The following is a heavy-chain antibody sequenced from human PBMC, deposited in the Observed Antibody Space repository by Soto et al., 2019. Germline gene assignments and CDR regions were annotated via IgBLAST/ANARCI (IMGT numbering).Heavy chain of an antibody. CDR3: GNVLVAATKNTDFEW. J-gene: IGHJ4*02. Sequence: SETLSLTCTVSGGSVSSYDYYWGWIRHPPAKGLEWIGNIDYNGVTSYNPSLKTRLTISRDTSKNQFSLRLTSVTAADTALYSCGNVLVAATKNTDFEWSGPGILVTVSP. D-gene: IGHD2-15*01. V-gene: IGHV4-39*01. CDR1: GGSVSSYDYY. CDR2: IDYNGVT.